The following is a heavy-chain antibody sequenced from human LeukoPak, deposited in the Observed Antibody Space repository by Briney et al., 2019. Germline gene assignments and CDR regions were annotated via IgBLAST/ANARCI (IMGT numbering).Heavy chain of an antibody. J-gene: IGHJ4*02. D-gene: IGHD3-22*01. CDR3: ARVQARYYYASSGYSDY. CDR2: ISRSGSTI. CDR1: GFTFSSYE. V-gene: IGHV3-48*03. Sequence: QPGGSLRLSCAAAGFTFSSYEMNWVRQAPGGGREWVSYISRSGSTIYYADSVKGRFTISRDNANNSLYLQMNSLRAEDTAVYYCARVQARYYYASSGYSDYWGQGTLVTVSS.